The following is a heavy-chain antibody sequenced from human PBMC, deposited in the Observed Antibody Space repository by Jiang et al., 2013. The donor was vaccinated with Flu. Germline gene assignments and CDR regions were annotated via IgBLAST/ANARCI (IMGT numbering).Heavy chain of an antibody. J-gene: IGHJ5*01. CDR1: GYVFIAYS. V-gene: IGHV1-2*02. CDR3: ARGHCGGDCSSRRFFDS. D-gene: IGHD2-21*02. CDR2: INPNSGDT. Sequence: SGAEVKKPGASMKVSCKASGYVFIAYSIHWVRQAPGQGLEWMGWINPNSGDTNYAQKFQGRVTMTRDTSISTAYMELSSLRSDDTAVYFXARGHCGGDCSSRRFFDSWGQGALGHRLL.